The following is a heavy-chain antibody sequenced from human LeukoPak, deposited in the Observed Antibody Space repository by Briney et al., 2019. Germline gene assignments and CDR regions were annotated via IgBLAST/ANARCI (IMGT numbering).Heavy chain of an antibody. CDR2: ISYDGSNK. Sequence: GGSLRLSCAASGFTFSSYAMHWVRQAPGKGLEWVAVISYDGSNKYYADSVKGRFTISRDNSKNTLYLQMNSLRAEDTAVYYCARDRGSGVIRYCYGMDVWGQGTTVTVSS. CDR3: ARDRGSGVIRYCYGMDV. J-gene: IGHJ6*02. CDR1: GFTFSSYA. V-gene: IGHV3-30*04. D-gene: IGHD3-22*01.